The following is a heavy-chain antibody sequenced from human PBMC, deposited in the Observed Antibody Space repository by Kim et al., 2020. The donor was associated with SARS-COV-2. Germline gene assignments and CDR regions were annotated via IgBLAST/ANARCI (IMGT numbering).Heavy chain of an antibody. D-gene: IGHD6-25*01. Sequence: SETLSLTCTVSGGSISSGGYYWSWIRQHPGKGLEWIGYIYYSGSTYYNPSLKSRVTISVDTSKNQFSLKLSSVTAADTAVYYCARDTGIAAPGSEYFQHWGPGTLVTVSS. J-gene: IGHJ1*01. CDR3: ARDTGIAAPGSEYFQH. CDR2: IYYSGST. CDR1: GGSISSGGYY. V-gene: IGHV4-31*03.